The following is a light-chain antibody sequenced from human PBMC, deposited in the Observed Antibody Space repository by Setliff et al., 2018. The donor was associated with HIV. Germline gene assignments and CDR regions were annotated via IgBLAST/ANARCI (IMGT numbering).Light chain of an antibody. Sequence: QSVLTQPASVSGSPGQSITISCTGTSGDVGGYDYVSWYQQHPGKAPKLMIYEVHYRPSGISNRFSGSKSGNTASLTISGLQAEDEADYYCSSYTSSSTLGVVFGGGTKVTVL. V-gene: IGLV2-14*01. CDR3: SSYTSSSTLGVV. CDR2: EVH. CDR1: SGDVGGYDY. J-gene: IGLJ2*01.